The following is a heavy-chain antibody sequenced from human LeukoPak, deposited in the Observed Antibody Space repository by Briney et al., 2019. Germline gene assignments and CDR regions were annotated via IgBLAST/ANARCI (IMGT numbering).Heavy chain of an antibody. Sequence: PGGSLRLSCAASGFTFSSYSMNWVRQAPGKGLEWVSSISSSSSYIYYADSVKGRFTISRDNAKNSLYLQMNSLRAEDTAVYYCARGYCGGDCYNQGHDAFDIWGQGTMVTVSS. CDR3: ARGYCGGDCYNQGHDAFDI. D-gene: IGHD2-21*02. V-gene: IGHV3-21*01. J-gene: IGHJ3*02. CDR1: GFTFSSYS. CDR2: ISSSSSYI.